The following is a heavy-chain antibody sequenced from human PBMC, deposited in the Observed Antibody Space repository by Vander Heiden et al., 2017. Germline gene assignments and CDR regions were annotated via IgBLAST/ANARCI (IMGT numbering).Heavy chain of an antibody. D-gene: IGHD1-26*01. J-gene: IGHJ4*02. CDR2: IRWSGGDL. Sequence: VQPGRSLRLSCAASGFIFDDNAMHWVRQPPGKGLEWVSGIRWSGGDLGYAASVKGRFIISRDNAKNSLYLQMNSLTSEDTALYYCVRSGSYYIFDDWGQGTLVTVSS. CDR3: VRSGSYYIFDD. CDR1: GFIFDDNA. V-gene: IGHV3-9*01.